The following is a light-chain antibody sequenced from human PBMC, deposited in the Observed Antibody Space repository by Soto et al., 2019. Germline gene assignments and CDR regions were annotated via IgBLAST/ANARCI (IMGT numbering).Light chain of an antibody. CDR3: QQYGASPLFT. V-gene: IGKV3-20*01. CDR2: GSS. CDR1: QGVTTDY. Sequence: EVVLTQSPGTLSLSPGEIATLSCRASQGVTTDYLAWYQHKPGQAPRLLIYGSSTRATGIPDRFSGSGSGTDFTLTIIRLEPEDFAVYSCQQYGASPLFTFGPGTKVDLK. J-gene: IGKJ3*01.